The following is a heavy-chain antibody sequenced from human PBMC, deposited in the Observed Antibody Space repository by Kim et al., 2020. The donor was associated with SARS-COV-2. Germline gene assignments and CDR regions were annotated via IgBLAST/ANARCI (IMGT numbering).Heavy chain of an antibody. V-gene: IGHV4-59*13. J-gene: IGHJ4*02. D-gene: IGHD2-21*02. CDR2: IYYSGST. Sequence: SETLSLTCTVSGGSISSYYWSWIRQPPGKGLEWIGYIYYSGSTNYNPSLKSRVTISVDTSKNQFSLKLSSVTAADTAVYYCSRGPGGGNSRALGYWGQGT. CDR3: SRGPGGGNSRALGY. CDR1: GGSISSYY.